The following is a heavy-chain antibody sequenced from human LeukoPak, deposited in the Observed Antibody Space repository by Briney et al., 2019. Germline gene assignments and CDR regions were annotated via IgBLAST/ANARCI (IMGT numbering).Heavy chain of an antibody. CDR3: ARGADFEALPAV. J-gene: IGHJ6*02. Sequence: SETLSLTCAVYGGSFSGYYWSWIRQPPGKGLEWIGEINHSGSTNYNPSLKSRVTISVDTSKNQFSLKLSSVTAADTAVYYCARGADFEALPAVWGQGTTVTVSS. D-gene: IGHD3-3*01. V-gene: IGHV4-34*01. CDR2: INHSGST. CDR1: GGSFSGYY.